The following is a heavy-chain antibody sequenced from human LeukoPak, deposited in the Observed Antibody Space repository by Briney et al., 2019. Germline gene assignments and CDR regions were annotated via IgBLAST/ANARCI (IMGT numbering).Heavy chain of an antibody. D-gene: IGHD3-22*01. CDR1: GGSISSSSHY. V-gene: IGHV4-39*01. Sequence: PSETLSLTCTVSGGSISSSSHYWGWIRQPPGKGLEWIGSIYYSGSTYYNPSLKSRVTISVDTSKNQFSLKLSSVTAADTAVYYCARRAPDYYDSSWFDPWGQGTLVTVSS. CDR2: IYYSGST. CDR3: ARRAPDYYDSSWFDP. J-gene: IGHJ5*02.